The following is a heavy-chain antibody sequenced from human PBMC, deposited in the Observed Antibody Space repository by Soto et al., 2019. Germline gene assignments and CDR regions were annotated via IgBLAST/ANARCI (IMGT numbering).Heavy chain of an antibody. J-gene: IGHJ4*02. V-gene: IGHV3-15*01. CDR1: GFTFSNAW. D-gene: IGHD3-9*01. CDR3: TTEDSTVLRYFDWLPFDY. Sequence: EVQLVESGGGLVKPGGSLRLSCAASGFTFSNAWMSWVRQAPGKGLEWVGGIKSKTDGGTTDYAAPVKGRLPISRDDSKNTLYLQMNSLKTEDTAVYYCTTEDSTVLRYFDWLPFDYWGQGTLVTVSS. CDR2: IKSKTDGGTT.